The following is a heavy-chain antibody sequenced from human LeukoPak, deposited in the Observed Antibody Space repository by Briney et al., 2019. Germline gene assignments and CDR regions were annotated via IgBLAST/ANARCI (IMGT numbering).Heavy chain of an antibody. CDR3: AREVDYYDSSGPGPGHWFDP. CDR2: IYYSGST. CDR1: GGSISSSSYY. V-gene: IGHV4-39*02. Sequence: SETLSPTCTVSGGSISSSSYYWGWIRQPLGKGLEWIGSIYYSGSTYYNPSLKSRVTISVDTSKNQFSLKLSSVTAADTAVYYCAREVDYYDSSGPGPGHWFDPWGQGTLVTVSS. J-gene: IGHJ5*02. D-gene: IGHD3-22*01.